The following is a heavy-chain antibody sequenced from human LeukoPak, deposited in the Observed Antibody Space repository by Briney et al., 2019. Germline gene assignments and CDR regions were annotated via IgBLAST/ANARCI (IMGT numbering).Heavy chain of an antibody. D-gene: IGHD2-2*01. Sequence: SETLSLTCAVYGGSFSGYYWSWIRQPPGKGLEWIGEINHSGSTNYNPSLKSRVTISVDTSKNQFSLKLSSVTAADTAVYYCARLWVSGYCISTSCYRDDYWGQGTLVTVSS. J-gene: IGHJ4*02. CDR1: GGSFSGYY. CDR3: ARLWVSGYCISTSCYRDDY. CDR2: INHSGST. V-gene: IGHV4-34*01.